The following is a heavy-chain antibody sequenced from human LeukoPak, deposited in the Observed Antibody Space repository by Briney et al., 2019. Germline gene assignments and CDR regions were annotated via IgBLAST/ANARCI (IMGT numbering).Heavy chain of an antibody. CDR1: GGSISSYY. J-gene: IGHJ4*02. Sequence: PSETLSLTCTVSGGSISSYYWSWIRQPPGKGLEWIGYIYYSGSTNYNPSLKSRVTISVDTSKNQFSLKLSSVTAADTAVYYCASLLGYCSSTSCSEFDYWGQGTLVTVSS. D-gene: IGHD2-2*01. V-gene: IGHV4-59*08. CDR3: ASLLGYCSSTSCSEFDY. CDR2: IYYSGST.